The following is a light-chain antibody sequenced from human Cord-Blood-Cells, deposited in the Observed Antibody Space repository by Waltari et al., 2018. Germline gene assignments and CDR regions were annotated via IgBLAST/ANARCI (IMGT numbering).Light chain of an antibody. Sequence: QSVLTQPPSASGTPGQRVTISCSGSSSNIGRNTVNCYQQLPGTAPHLLIYSNKQRPSGVPDRFSGSKSGTSASLAISGLQSEDEADYYCAAWDDSLNGVVFGGGTKLTVL. V-gene: IGLV1-44*01. CDR2: SNK. CDR3: AAWDDSLNGVV. J-gene: IGLJ2*01. CDR1: SSNIGRNT.